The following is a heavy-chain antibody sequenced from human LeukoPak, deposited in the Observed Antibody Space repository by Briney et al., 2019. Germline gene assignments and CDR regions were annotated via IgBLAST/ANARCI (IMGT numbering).Heavy chain of an antibody. CDR1: GFTFSTYW. CDR2: ISTDGSYT. Sequence: PGGSLRLSCAASGFTFSTYWVHWVRQAPGKGLVWVSRISTDGSYTSYADSVKGRFTISRDNAKNTLYLQMNSLRAEDTAVYYCAFKTAYYFDYWGQGTLVTVSS. J-gene: IGHJ4*02. V-gene: IGHV3-74*01. CDR3: AFKTAYYFDY. D-gene: IGHD1-14*01.